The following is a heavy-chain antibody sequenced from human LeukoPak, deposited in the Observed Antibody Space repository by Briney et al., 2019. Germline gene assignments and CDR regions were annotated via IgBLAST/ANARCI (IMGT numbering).Heavy chain of an antibody. D-gene: IGHD3-16*02. Sequence: PSETLSLTCAVYGGSFSGYYWSWIRQPPGKGLEWIGEINHSGSTNYNPSLKSRVTISVDTSKNQFSLKLSSVTAADTAVYYCARATRYDYVWESYRFPYNWFDPWGQGTLVTVSS. V-gene: IGHV4-34*01. CDR1: GGSFSGYY. J-gene: IGHJ5*02. CDR2: INHSGST. CDR3: ARATRYDYVWESYRFPYNWFDP.